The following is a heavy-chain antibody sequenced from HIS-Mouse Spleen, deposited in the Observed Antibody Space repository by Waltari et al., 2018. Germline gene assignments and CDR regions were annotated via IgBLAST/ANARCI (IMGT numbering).Heavy chain of an antibody. V-gene: IGHV3-15*01. CDR1: GFTFSNAW. Sequence: EVQLVESGGGLVKPGGSLRLSCAASGFTFSNAWMSWVRQAPGKGLEWVGRMKSKTDGGTTDYAAPVKGRFTISRDDSKNTLYLQMNSLKTEDTAVYYCIATTGYWGQGTLVTVSS. D-gene: IGHD3-9*01. CDR3: IATTGY. J-gene: IGHJ4*02. CDR2: MKSKTDGGTT.